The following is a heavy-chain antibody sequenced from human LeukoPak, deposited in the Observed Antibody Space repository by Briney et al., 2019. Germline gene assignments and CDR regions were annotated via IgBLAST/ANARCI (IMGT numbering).Heavy chain of an antibody. J-gene: IGHJ4*02. CDR1: GFTFSSYG. CDR2: IRYDGSNK. D-gene: IGHD3-22*01. CDR3: AKDGRYYYDSSGYQFDY. Sequence: PGGSLRLSCAASGFTFSSYGMHWVRQAPGKGLEWVAFIRYDGSNKYYADSVKGRFTISRDNSKNTLYLRMNSLRAEDTAVYYCAKDGRYYYDSSGYQFDYWGQGTLVTVSS. V-gene: IGHV3-30*02.